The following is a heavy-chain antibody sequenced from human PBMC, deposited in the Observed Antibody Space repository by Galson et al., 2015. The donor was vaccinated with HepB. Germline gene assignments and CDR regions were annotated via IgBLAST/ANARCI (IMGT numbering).Heavy chain of an antibody. CDR3: ARSALRYSSGWYVDN. D-gene: IGHD6-19*01. J-gene: IGHJ4*02. CDR1: GDSVSSNGAA. V-gene: IGHV6-1*01. CDR2: TYYRSRWYN. Sequence: CAISGDSVSSNGAAWNWIRQSPRRGLQWLGRTYYRSRWYNDYEVSVRGRVTINPDTSKNQFSLQLNSVTPEDTAVYYCARSALRYSSGWYVDNWGQGTLVTVSS.